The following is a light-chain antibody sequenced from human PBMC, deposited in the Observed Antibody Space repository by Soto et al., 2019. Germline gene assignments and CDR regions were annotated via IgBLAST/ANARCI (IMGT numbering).Light chain of an antibody. CDR3: QQRSNWPLT. CDR2: DAS. J-gene: IGKJ5*01. Sequence: EILMTQSPATLSVSPGERATLSCRASHRVNTYLAWYQQRPGQAPRLLIYDASTRATGIPARFTGAGSGTDFTLTISRLEPEDFAVYYCQQRSNWPLTFGQGTRLEIK. CDR1: HRVNTY. V-gene: IGKV3-11*01.